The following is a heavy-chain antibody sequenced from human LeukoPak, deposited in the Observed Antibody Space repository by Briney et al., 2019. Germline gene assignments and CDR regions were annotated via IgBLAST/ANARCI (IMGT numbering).Heavy chain of an antibody. CDR2: IYHSGST. J-gene: IGHJ4*02. CDR1: GYSISSGYY. Sequence: PSETLSLTCAVSGYSISSGYYWGWIRPPPGKGREWIGSIYHSGSTYYNPSLKSRVTISVDTSKNQFSLKLSSVTAADTAVYYCARGPPRYRIDYWGQGTLVTVSS. V-gene: IGHV4-38-2*01. CDR3: ARGPPRYRIDY. D-gene: IGHD1-14*01.